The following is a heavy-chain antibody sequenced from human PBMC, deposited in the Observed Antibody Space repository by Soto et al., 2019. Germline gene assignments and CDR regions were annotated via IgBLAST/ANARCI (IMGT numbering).Heavy chain of an antibody. J-gene: IGHJ4*02. Sequence: GESLKISCKGSGYSFTSYWISWVRQMPGKGLEWMGRIDPSDSYTNYSPSFQGHVTISADKSISTAYLQWSSLKASDTAMYYCARHEFNDFWIGVYWGQGTLVTVSS. CDR2: IDPSDSYT. CDR1: GYSFTSYW. D-gene: IGHD3-3*01. CDR3: ARHEFNDFWIGVY. V-gene: IGHV5-10-1*01.